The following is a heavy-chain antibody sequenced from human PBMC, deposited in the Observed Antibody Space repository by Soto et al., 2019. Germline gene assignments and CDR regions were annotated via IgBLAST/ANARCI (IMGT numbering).Heavy chain of an antibody. V-gene: IGHV1-8*01. CDR2: MNPNSGNT. CDR1: GYTFTSYD. D-gene: IGHD3-16*02. CDR3: ARGGRGSMITFGGVIVTWFDP. Sequence: ASVKVSCKASGYTFTSYDISWVRQATGQGLEWMGWMNPNSGNTGYAQKFQGRVTMTRNTSISTAYMELSSLRSEDTAVYYCARGGRGSMITFGGVIVTWFDPWGQGTLVTVSS. J-gene: IGHJ5*02.